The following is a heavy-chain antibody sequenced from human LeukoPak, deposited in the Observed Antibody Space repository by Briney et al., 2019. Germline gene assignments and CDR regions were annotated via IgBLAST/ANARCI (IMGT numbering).Heavy chain of an antibody. Sequence: PSETLSLTCSVPADSITIYYWTWIRQPPGKGLEWIGSIYHSGSTYYNPSLKSRVTISVDTSKNQFSLKLSSVTAADTAVYYCARGGGSSWYFYDYYYMDVWGKGTTVTVSS. D-gene: IGHD6-13*01. J-gene: IGHJ6*03. CDR3: ARGGGSSWYFYDYYYMDV. CDR1: ADSITIYY. CDR2: IYHSGST. V-gene: IGHV4-38-2*02.